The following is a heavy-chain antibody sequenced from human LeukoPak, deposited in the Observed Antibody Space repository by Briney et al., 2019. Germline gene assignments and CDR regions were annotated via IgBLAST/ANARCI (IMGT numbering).Heavy chain of an antibody. CDR1: GGSISSSSYY. CDR3: AKEGNDYGANSIDY. D-gene: IGHD4-23*01. CDR2: IYYIGST. J-gene: IGHJ4*02. V-gene: IGHV4-39*02. Sequence: SEALSLTCTVSGGSISSSSYYWGWIRRPPGKGLEWIGSIYYIGSTYYNPSLKSRVTISVDTSKNQFSLKLSSVTAADTAVYYCAKEGNDYGANSIDYWGRGTLVTVSS.